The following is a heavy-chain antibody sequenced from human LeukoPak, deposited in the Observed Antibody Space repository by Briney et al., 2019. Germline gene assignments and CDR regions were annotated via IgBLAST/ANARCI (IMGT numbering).Heavy chain of an antibody. Sequence: GGSLRLSYAASGFTFSSYAMSWVRQAPGKGLEWVSAISGSGGSTYYADSVKGRFTISRDNSKNTLYLQMNSLRAEDTAVYYCANYLYSNYVDYWGQGTLVTVSS. J-gene: IGHJ4*02. CDR2: ISGSGGST. D-gene: IGHD4-11*01. V-gene: IGHV3-23*01. CDR3: ANYLYSNYVDY. CDR1: GFTFSSYA.